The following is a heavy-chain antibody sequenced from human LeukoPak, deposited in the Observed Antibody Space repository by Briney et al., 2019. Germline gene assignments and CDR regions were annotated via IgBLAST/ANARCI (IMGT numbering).Heavy chain of an antibody. CDR1: GFTFSSYE. CDR3: ARARSPYYDFWSGLGWFDP. J-gene: IGHJ5*02. V-gene: IGHV3-48*03. Sequence: PGGSLRLSCAVSGFTFSSYEMSWVRQAPGMGLEWVSYIDSSGSTIYYANSVKGRFTISRDNAKNSLYLQMNSLRAEDTAVYYCARARSPYYDFWSGLGWFDPWGQGTLVTVSS. CDR2: IDSSGSTI. D-gene: IGHD3-3*01.